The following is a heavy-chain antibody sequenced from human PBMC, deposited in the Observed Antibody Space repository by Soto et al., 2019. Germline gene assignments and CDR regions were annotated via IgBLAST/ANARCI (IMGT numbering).Heavy chain of an antibody. J-gene: IGHJ4*02. D-gene: IGHD2-2*01. Sequence: QVQLVESGGGVVQPGRSLRLSCAASGFTFSSYGMPWVRQAPGKGLEWVAVISYDGSNKYYADSVKGRFTISRDNSKNTLYLQMNSLRAEDTAVYYCAKGARGIVVVPAALRSPFDYWGQGTLVTVSS. V-gene: IGHV3-30*18. CDR2: ISYDGSNK. CDR3: AKGARGIVVVPAALRSPFDY. CDR1: GFTFSSYG.